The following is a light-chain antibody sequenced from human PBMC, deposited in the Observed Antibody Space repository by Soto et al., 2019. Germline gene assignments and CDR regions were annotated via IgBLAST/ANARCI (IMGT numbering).Light chain of an antibody. CDR1: SSNIGSNT. CDR2: RNN. CDR3: AAWDDSLNGDV. J-gene: IGLJ1*01. Sequence: QSVLTQPPSASGTPGQRVTISSSGSSSNIGSNTVNWYQQLPGTAPKLLIYRNNKRPSGVPDRFSGSKSGTSASLAISGLQSEDEADYYCAAWDDSLNGDVFGTGTKLTVL. V-gene: IGLV1-44*01.